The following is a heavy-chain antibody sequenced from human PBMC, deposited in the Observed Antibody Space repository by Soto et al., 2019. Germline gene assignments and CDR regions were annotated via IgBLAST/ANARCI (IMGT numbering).Heavy chain of an antibody. J-gene: IGHJ6*02. D-gene: IGHD6-6*01. Sequence: GGSLRLSCAASGFTFSSYWMHWVRQAPGKGLVWVSRINSDGSSTSYADSVKGRFTISRDNAKNTLYLQMNSLRAEDTAVYYCARAGYVLERARHYYYYGMDVWGQGTTVTVSS. CDR3: ARAGYVLERARHYYYYGMDV. V-gene: IGHV3-74*01. CDR2: INSDGSST. CDR1: GFTFSSYW.